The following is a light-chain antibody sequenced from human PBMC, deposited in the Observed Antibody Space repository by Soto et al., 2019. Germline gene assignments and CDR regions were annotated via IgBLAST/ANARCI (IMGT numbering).Light chain of an antibody. V-gene: IGKV1-39*01. CDR2: GAS. J-gene: IGKJ5*01. CDR1: QSISRH. CDR3: QQGYSTPVN. Sequence: DIHMTQSPSSLSPSVGDRVTLTCRASQSISRHLNWYQQKAGRAPRLLIYGASNLQSGVPSRFSGSGSGTEFNLAISSLLPEYCATSYCQQGYSTPVNFAQGTR.